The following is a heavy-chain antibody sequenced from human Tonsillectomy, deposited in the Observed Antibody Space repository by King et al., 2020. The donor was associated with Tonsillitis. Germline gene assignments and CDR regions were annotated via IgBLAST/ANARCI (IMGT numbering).Heavy chain of an antibody. J-gene: IGHJ4*02. V-gene: IGHV3-30*04. CDR1: GFTFSSYA. CDR3: ANSRDTAMTPFDY. Sequence: VQLVESGGGVVQPGRSLRLSCAASGFTFSSYAMHWVRQAPGKGLEWVAVKSYDGSNKYYADSVKGRFTISRDNSKNTLYLQMNSLRAEDTAVYYCANSRDTAMTPFDYWGQGTLVTVSS. D-gene: IGHD5-18*01. CDR2: KSYDGSNK.